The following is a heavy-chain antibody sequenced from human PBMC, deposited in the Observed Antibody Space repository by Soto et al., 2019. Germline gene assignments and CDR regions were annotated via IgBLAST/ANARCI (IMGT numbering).Heavy chain of an antibody. V-gene: IGHV3-30-3*01. Sequence: GGSLRLSCAASGFTFSSYAMHWVRQAPGKGLEWVAVISYDGSNKYYADSVKGRFTISRDNSKNTLYLQMNSLRAEDTAVYYCASLNIVVVTDIQSDAFDIWGQGTMVTVSS. J-gene: IGHJ3*02. CDR1: GFTFSSYA. CDR2: ISYDGSNK. D-gene: IGHD2-21*02. CDR3: ASLNIVVVTDIQSDAFDI.